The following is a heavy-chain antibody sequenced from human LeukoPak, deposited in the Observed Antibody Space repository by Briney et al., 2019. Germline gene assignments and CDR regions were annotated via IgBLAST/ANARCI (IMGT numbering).Heavy chain of an antibody. Sequence: SETLSLTCAVYGGSFSGYYWSWIRQPPGKGLEWIGEINHSGSTNYNPSLKSRVTISVDTSKNQFSLKLSSVTAADTAVYYCARGRLNGWFYWGQGTLVTVSS. D-gene: IGHD3-9*01. CDR3: ARGRLNGWFY. V-gene: IGHV4-34*01. CDR1: GGSFSGYY. J-gene: IGHJ4*02. CDR2: INHSGST.